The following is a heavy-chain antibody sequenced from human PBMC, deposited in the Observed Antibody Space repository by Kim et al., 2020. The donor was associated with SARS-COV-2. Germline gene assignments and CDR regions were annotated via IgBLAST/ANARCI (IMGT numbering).Heavy chain of an antibody. Sequence: GGSLRLSCAASGFTFSSYWMSWVRQAPGKGLEWVANIKQDGSEKYYVDSVKGRFTISRDNAKNSLYLQMNSLRAEDTAVYYCAREWSSSWDGGFDYWGQGTLVTVSS. V-gene: IGHV3-7*03. CDR1: GFTFSSYW. J-gene: IGHJ4*02. CDR3: AREWSSSWDGGFDY. D-gene: IGHD6-13*01. CDR2: IKQDGSEK.